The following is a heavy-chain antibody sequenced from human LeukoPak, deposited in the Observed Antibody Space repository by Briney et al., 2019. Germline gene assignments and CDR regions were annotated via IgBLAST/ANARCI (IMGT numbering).Heavy chain of an antibody. J-gene: IGHJ4*02. CDR3: ATVAGIGGFDY. D-gene: IGHD6-19*01. Sequence: ASVKVSCKASGYTFTGYYMHWVRQAPGQGLEWMGWINPNSGGTNYAHKFQGRVTMTRDTSISTAYIELSRLRSDDTAVYYCATVAGIGGFDYWGQGTLVTVSS. CDR1: GYTFTGYY. CDR2: INPNSGGT. V-gene: IGHV1-2*02.